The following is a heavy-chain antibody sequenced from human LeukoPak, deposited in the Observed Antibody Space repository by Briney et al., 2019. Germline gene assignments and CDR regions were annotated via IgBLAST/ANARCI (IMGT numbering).Heavy chain of an antibody. V-gene: IGHV1-18*04. Sequence: GASVKVSCKASGYTFTGYYMHWVRQAPGQGLEWMGWINPNNGNTNYAQKLQGRVTMTTDTSTSTAYMELRSLRSDDTAVYYCARTRGSYYDSSGSLDYWGQGTLVTVSS. CDR1: GYTFTGYY. J-gene: IGHJ4*02. CDR3: ARTRGSYYDSSGSLDY. CDR2: INPNNGNT. D-gene: IGHD3-22*01.